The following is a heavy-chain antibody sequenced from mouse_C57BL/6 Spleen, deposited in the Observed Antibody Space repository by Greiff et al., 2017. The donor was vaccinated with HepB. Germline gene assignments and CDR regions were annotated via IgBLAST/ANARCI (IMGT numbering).Heavy chain of an antibody. CDR3: ARDAGSSGYDYAMDY. Sequence: EVKVVESGGGLVQSGRSLRLSCATSGFTFSDFYMEWVRLAPGKGLEWIAASRNKANDYTTEYSASVKGRFIVSRDTSQSILYLQMNALRAEDTAIYYCARDAGSSGYDYAMDYWGQGTSVTVSS. V-gene: IGHV7-1*01. D-gene: IGHD3-2*02. J-gene: IGHJ4*01. CDR1: GFTFSDFY. CDR2: SRNKANDYTT.